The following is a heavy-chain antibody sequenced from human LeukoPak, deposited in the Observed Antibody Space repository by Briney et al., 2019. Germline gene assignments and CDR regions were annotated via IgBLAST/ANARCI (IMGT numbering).Heavy chain of an antibody. J-gene: IGHJ4*02. CDR2: ISSSGSTI. CDR3: ASTKDHGYFDY. V-gene: IGHV3-11*01. D-gene: IGHD2-15*01. CDR1: GFTFSDYY. Sequence: GGSLRLTCAASGFTFSDYYMSWIRQAPGKGLEWVSYISSSGSTIYYADSVKGRFTISRDNAKNSLYPQMNSLRAEDTAVYYCASTKDHGYFDYWGQGTLVTVSS.